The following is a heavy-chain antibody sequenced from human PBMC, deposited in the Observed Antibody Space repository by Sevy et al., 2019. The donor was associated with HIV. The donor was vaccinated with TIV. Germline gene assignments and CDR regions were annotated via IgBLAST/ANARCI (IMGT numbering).Heavy chain of an antibody. CDR3: AKHEAATPYYYYGMDV. CDR1: GFTFSSFE. D-gene: IGHD2-15*01. CDR2: ISSSGSLI. V-gene: IGHV3-48*03. J-gene: IGHJ6*02. Sequence: GGSLRLSCAASGFTFSSFEMNWVRQTPGKGLEWVSFISSSGSLIFYADSVKGRFTISRDNSKNTLYLQMNSLRADDTAVYYCAKHEAATPYYYYGMDVWGQGTPVTVSS.